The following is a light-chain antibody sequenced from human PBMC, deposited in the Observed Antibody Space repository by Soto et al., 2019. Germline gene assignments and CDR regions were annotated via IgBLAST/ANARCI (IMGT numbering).Light chain of an antibody. CDR3: ATWNDGVFV. CDR2: GNT. V-gene: IGLV1-44*01. CDR1: TSNIGGST. J-gene: IGLJ1*01. Sequence: QSALTQPPSASGTPGRRVTISCSGSTSNIGGSTVSWYQQFPGAAPKLLIYGNTQRPLGVPVRFSAPKSDTSASLAISGLQSEDEADYYCATWNDGVFVFGIGTKV.